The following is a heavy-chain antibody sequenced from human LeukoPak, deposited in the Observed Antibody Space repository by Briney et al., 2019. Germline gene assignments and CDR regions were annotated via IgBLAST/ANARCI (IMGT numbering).Heavy chain of an antibody. CDR3: ARETSQKGAHYMDV. CDR1: GFTFSNAW. Sequence: GGSLRLSCAASGFTFSNAWMSWVRQAPGKGLEWVAFIRYDGSNKYYADSVKGRFTISRDNSKNTLYLQMNSLRAEDTAVYYCARETSQKGAHYMDVWGKGTTVTISS. J-gene: IGHJ6*03. D-gene: IGHD3-16*01. CDR2: IRYDGSNK. V-gene: IGHV3-30*02.